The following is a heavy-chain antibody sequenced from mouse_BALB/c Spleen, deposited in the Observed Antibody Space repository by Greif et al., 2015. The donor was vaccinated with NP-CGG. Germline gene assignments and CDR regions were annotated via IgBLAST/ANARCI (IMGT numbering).Heavy chain of an antibody. CDR2: IDPANGNT. J-gene: IGHJ2*01. V-gene: IGHV14-3*02. Sequence: VQLKESGAELVKPGASVKLSCTASGFNIKDTYMHWVKQRPEQGLEWIGRIDPANGNTKYDPKFQGKATITADTSSNTAYLQLSSLTSEDTAVYYCAADDYGLDYWGQGTTLTVSS. CDR3: AADDYGLDY. D-gene: IGHD2-4*01. CDR1: GFNIKDTY.